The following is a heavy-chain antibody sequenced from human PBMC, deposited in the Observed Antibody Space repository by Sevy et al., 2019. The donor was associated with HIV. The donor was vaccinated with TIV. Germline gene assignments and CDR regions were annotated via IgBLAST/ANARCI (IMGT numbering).Heavy chain of an antibody. Sequence: GGSLRLSCAASGFTFISYSMNWVRQAPGKGLEWVSSISSSSSYIYYADSVKGRFTISRDNAKNSLYLQMNSLRAEDTAVYYCARGREGASGYYPDYYYYYSMDVWGQGTTVTVSS. CDR3: ARGREGASGYYPDYYYYYSMDV. CDR1: GFTFISYS. CDR2: ISSSSSYI. V-gene: IGHV3-21*01. D-gene: IGHD3-22*01. J-gene: IGHJ6*02.